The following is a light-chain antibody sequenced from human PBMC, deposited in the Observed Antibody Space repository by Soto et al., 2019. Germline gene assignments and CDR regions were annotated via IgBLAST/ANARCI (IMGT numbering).Light chain of an antibody. CDR1: QNISTN. Sequence: DIVMTQSPATLSVSPGERATLSCRASQNISTNLAWYQQKPGQAPRLLLLSASSRLSDIPARFSGSGSGTEFTLTISGPQSEDAAVSYCPHFNPWPPKAFGQGTKVDIK. J-gene: IGKJ1*01. V-gene: IGKV3-15*01. CDR3: PHFNPWPPKA. CDR2: SAS.